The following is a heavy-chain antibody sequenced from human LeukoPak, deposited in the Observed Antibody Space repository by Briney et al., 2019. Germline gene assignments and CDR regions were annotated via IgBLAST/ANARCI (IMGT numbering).Heavy chain of an antibody. CDR1: GFSFSSFW. V-gene: IGHV3-7*01. J-gene: IGHJ3*02. D-gene: IGHD1-26*01. CDR2: VKQDGSEK. Sequence: GGSLRLSCAASGFSFSSFWMTWVRQAPGKGLEWVANVKQDGSEKYYVDSVKGRFTISRDNAKNSLYLQMNSLGAEDTAVYYCARVVGSTKSRAFDIWGQGTMVTVSP. CDR3: ARVVGSTKSRAFDI.